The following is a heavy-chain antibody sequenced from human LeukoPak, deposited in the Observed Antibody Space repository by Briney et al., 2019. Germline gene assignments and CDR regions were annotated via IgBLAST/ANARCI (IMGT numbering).Heavy chain of an antibody. CDR3: ASKRGYSGYDFHY. D-gene: IGHD5-12*01. Sequence: GGSLRLSCAASGFTFSSYWMSWVRQAPGKGLEWVANIKQDGSEKYYVDSVKGRFTISRDNAKNSLYLQMNSLRAEDTAVYYCASKRGYSGYDFHYWGQGTLVTVSS. CDR1: GFTFSSYW. J-gene: IGHJ4*02. CDR2: IKQDGSEK. V-gene: IGHV3-7*01.